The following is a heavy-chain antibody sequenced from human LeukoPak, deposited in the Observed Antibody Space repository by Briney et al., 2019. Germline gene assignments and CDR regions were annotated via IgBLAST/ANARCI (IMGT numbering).Heavy chain of an antibody. CDR3: ARGLRDSGSGDY. V-gene: IGHV1-8*03. CDR2: MNPNSGNT. D-gene: IGHD3-10*01. Sequence: GASVTVSCKASGYTFTSYDINWVRQATGQGLEWMGWMNPNSGNTGYAQKFQGRVTITRNTSISTAYMELSSQRSEDTAVCYCARGLRDSGSGDYWGQGTLVTVSS. J-gene: IGHJ4*02. CDR1: GYTFTSYD.